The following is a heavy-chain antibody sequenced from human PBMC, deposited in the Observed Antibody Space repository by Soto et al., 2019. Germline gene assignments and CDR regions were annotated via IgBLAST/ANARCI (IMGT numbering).Heavy chain of an antibody. V-gene: IGHV3-23*01. Sequence: GGSLRLSCAASGFTFTSFAMSWVRQAPGKGLEWVAAVSGNGATTHYADSVKGRFTVSRGNSRNTVYLQLNSLRAEDTAVFYCAKKSYYYDTSGYSEYFQHWGQGTLVTVSS. D-gene: IGHD3-22*01. J-gene: IGHJ1*01. CDR1: GFTFTSFA. CDR2: VSGNGATT. CDR3: AKKSYYYDTSGYSEYFQH.